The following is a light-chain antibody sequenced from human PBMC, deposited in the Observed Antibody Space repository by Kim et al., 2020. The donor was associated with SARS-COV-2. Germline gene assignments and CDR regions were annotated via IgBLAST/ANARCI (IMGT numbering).Light chain of an antibody. CDR1: QSIGTR. V-gene: IGKV1-39*01. CDR3: QQSFSTPWLS. Sequence: IQMTQSPSSLAASVGDRITIACRASQSIGTRLNWYQQRPGKAPKLLIYGASSLQSGVPSRFSGAGSGTDFTLTISSLQPEEFATYYCQQSFSTPWLSFSAGTKVDIK. CDR2: GAS. J-gene: IGKJ4*01.